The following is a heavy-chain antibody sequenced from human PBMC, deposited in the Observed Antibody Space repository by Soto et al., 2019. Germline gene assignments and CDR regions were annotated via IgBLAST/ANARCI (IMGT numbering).Heavy chain of an antibody. V-gene: IGHV1-8*01. J-gene: IGHJ2*01. Sequence: QVQLVQSGAEVKKPGASVKVSCKASGYTFTSYDINWVRQATGQGLEWMGWMNPNSGITGYAQKFQGRVTMTRNTSISTAYMELSSLRSEDTAVYYCARTRTSGQNWYFDLWGRGTLVTVSS. CDR2: MNPNSGIT. D-gene: IGHD6-19*01. CDR1: GYTFTSYD. CDR3: ARTRTSGQNWYFDL.